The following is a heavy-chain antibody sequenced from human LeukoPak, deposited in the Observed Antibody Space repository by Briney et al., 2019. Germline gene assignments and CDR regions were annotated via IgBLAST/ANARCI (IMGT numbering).Heavy chain of an antibody. Sequence: GGSLRLSCAASGFTFSSYWMSWVRQAPGKGLEWVASIKQDGSEKYYVDSVKGRFTISRDDAKNSLYLQMNSLRAEDTAVYYCARGELLRYSSSSYYFDYWGQGTLVTVSS. J-gene: IGHJ4*02. D-gene: IGHD6-6*01. V-gene: IGHV3-7*01. CDR2: IKQDGSEK. CDR1: GFTFSSYW. CDR3: ARGELLRYSSSSYYFDY.